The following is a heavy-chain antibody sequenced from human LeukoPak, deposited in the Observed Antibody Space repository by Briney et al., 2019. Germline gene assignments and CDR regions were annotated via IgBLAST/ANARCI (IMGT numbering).Heavy chain of an antibody. CDR3: ASAYYYDSSGLDY. CDR2: IYYSGST. CDR1: GGSITSTNW. Sequence: SETLSLTCGVSGGSITSTNWWSWVRQPPGKGLEWIGYIYYSGSTYYNPSLKSRVTISVDTSKNQFSLKLSSVTAADTAVYYCASAYYYDSSGLDYWGQGTLVTVSS. V-gene: IGHV4-30-4*01. D-gene: IGHD3-22*01. J-gene: IGHJ4*02.